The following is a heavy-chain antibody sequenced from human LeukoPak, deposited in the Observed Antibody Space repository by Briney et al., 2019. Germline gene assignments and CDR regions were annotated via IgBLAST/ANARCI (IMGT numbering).Heavy chain of an antibody. J-gene: IGHJ4*02. D-gene: IGHD2-8*01. CDR3: AKDGRGSCSNADCHVSYHFDY. CDR1: GFTFSTYW. CDR2: IRQDGSVK. V-gene: IGHV3-7*01. Sequence: QSGGSLRLSCAASGFTFSTYWMSWVRQAPGKGLEWVANIRQDGSVKYYVDSVKGRFTISRDNAKNSLYLHMNSLRADDTAVYYCAKDGRGSCSNADCHVSYHFDYWGQGILVTVSS.